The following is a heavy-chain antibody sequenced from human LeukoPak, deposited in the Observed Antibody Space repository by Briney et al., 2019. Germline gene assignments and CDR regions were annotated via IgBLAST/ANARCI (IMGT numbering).Heavy chain of an antibody. CDR1: GGSISSSSYY. CDR2: IYYSGST. Sequence: SETLSLTCTVSGGSISSSSYYWGWIRQPPGKGLEWIGSIYYSGSTYYNPSLKSRVTISVDTSKNQFSLKLSSVTAADTALYYCAKDWGVWFGEVWSGYFDNWGQGTLVTVSP. CDR3: AKDWGVWFGEVWSGYFDN. V-gene: IGHV4-39*02. D-gene: IGHD3-10*01. J-gene: IGHJ4*02.